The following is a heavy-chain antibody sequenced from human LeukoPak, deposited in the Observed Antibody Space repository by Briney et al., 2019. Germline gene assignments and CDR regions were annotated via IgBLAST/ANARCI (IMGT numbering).Heavy chain of an antibody. CDR3: ARDPLGGGSPYYYYMDV. Sequence: GGSLRLSCAASGFTFSSYEMNWVRQAPGKGLEWVSYISSSGSTIYYADSVKGRFTISRDNAKNSLYLQMNSLRAEDTAVYYCARDPLGGGSPYYYYMDVWGKGTTVTVSS. D-gene: IGHD2-15*01. J-gene: IGHJ6*03. V-gene: IGHV3-48*03. CDR1: GFTFSSYE. CDR2: ISSSGSTI.